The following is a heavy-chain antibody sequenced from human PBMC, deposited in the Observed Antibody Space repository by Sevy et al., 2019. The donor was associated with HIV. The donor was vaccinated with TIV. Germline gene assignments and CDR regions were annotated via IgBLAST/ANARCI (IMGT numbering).Heavy chain of an antibody. Sequence: ASVKVSCKTFGYTFTSYGISSVRQAPGQGLEWMGWISTYNGDTNSAQKLQGRVTMTTDTSTSTAYMELRSLRSDDTAVYYCARAPSGSQGPGQYFHHWGQGTLVTVSS. CDR1: GYTFTSYG. CDR2: ISTYNGDT. CDR3: ARAPSGSQGPGQYFHH. D-gene: IGHD1-26*01. J-gene: IGHJ1*01. V-gene: IGHV1-18*01.